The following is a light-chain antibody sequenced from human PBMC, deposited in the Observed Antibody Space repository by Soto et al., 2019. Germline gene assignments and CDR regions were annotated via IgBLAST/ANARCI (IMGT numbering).Light chain of an antibody. CDR2: LDS. CDR1: QSLLHGNGYNY. Sequence: DIVMTQSPLSLPVTPGEPASISCRSSQSLLHGNGYNYLDWYLQKPGQSPQLLIYLDSSRASGVPDRFSGGGSGTDFTLKISRVEAEDVGVYYCMQALQTPRTFGQGTKLEIK. CDR3: MQALQTPRT. J-gene: IGKJ2*02. V-gene: IGKV2-28*01.